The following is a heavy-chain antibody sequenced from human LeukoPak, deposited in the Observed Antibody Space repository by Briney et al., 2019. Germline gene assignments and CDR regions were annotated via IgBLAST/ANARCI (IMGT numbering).Heavy chain of an antibody. D-gene: IGHD2-21*02. CDR3: ARETAASDPFDI. J-gene: IGHJ3*02. CDR2: ICYSGST. Sequence: SEPLSLTCTVSGGSVSSGSFYGSWIRQPPGKGLEWIGYICYSGSTNYNPSLKSRVTISVDTSKNQFSLNVTSVTAADAAVYYCARETAASDPFDIWGQGTMVTVSS. CDR1: GGSVSSGSFY. V-gene: IGHV4-61*01.